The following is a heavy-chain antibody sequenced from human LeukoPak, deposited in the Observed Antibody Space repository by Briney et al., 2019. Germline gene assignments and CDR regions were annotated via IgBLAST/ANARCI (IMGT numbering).Heavy chain of an antibody. D-gene: IGHD3-9*01. CDR2: LYSGGTA. J-gene: IGHJ6*02. V-gene: IGHV3-53*01. CDR3: AKDRDIILTGHGMDV. CDR1: GFTVSSKF. Sequence: GGSLRLSCTASGFTVSSKFMSWVRQAPGKGLEWVSVLYSGGTAFYPDSVRGRFTISRDNSKNTLYLQMNSLRAEDTAVYYCAKDRDIILTGHGMDVWGQGTTVTVSS.